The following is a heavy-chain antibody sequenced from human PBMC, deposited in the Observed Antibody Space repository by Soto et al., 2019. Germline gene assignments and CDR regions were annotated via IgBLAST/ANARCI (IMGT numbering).Heavy chain of an antibody. CDR1: GGSISSGGYY. CDR2: IYYSGST. J-gene: IGHJ4*02. CDR3: AREERYSSSWYDY. D-gene: IGHD6-13*01. Sequence: QVQLQESGPGLVKPSQTLSLTCTVSGGSISSGGYYWSWIRQHPGKGLGWIGYIYYSGSTYYNPSRKSRVTISVDTSKDQLSLKLGSVTATDTAVYYCAREERYSSSWYDYWGQGTLVTVSS. V-gene: IGHV4-31*03.